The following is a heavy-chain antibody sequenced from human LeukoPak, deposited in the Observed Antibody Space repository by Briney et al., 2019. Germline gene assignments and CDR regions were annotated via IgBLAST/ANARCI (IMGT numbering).Heavy chain of an antibody. CDR1: GFTFSSYE. D-gene: IGHD3-10*01. CDR2: INWNGGST. V-gene: IGHV3-20*04. J-gene: IGHJ5*02. Sequence: GGSLRLSCAASGFTFSSYEMNWVRQAPGKGLEWVSGINWNGGSTGYADSVKGRFTISRDNAKNSLYLQMNSLRAEDTALYYCARDLGYGSGRNNWFDPWGQGTLVTVSS. CDR3: ARDLGYGSGRNNWFDP.